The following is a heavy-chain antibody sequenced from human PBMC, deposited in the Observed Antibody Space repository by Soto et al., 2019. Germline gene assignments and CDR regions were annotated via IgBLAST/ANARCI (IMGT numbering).Heavy chain of an antibody. V-gene: IGHV3-30*18. CDR2: TSYDGSNK. Sequence: VGSLRLSCAASGFTFSSFGMHWVRQAPGKGLEWVTVTSYDGSNKYYADSVKGRFTISRDNSKNTLSLEMNSLRAEDTAVYYCAKDRSGSSGPGLDYWGQGTLVTVSS. CDR1: GFTFSSFG. J-gene: IGHJ4*02. D-gene: IGHD1-26*01. CDR3: AKDRSGSSGPGLDY.